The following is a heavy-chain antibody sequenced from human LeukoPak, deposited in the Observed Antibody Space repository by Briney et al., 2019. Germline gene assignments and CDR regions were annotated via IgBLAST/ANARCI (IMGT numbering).Heavy chain of an antibody. D-gene: IGHD1-1*01. CDR2: IYTSGST. CDR1: GGSISSYY. V-gene: IGHV4-4*09. CDR3: ARLDRGDWFDP. Sequence: PSETLSLTCTVSGGSISSYYWSWIRQPPGKGLEWIGYIYTSGSTNYNPSLKSRVTISVDTSKNQFSLKLSSVTAADTAVYYCARLDRGDWFDPWGQGTLVTVSS. J-gene: IGHJ5*02.